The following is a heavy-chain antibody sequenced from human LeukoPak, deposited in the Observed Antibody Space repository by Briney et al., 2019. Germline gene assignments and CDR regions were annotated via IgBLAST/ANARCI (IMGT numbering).Heavy chain of an antibody. J-gene: IGHJ3*02. Sequence: GGSLRLSCVASGFTFDDYGMSWVRQAPGKGLEWVSGINWNGGSTGYADSVKGRFTISRDNAKNSLDLQMNSLRVEDTALYYCARDHDYEAAFDIWGQGTMVTVSS. D-gene: IGHD4-17*01. CDR1: GFTFDDYG. CDR2: INWNGGST. CDR3: ARDHDYEAAFDI. V-gene: IGHV3-20*04.